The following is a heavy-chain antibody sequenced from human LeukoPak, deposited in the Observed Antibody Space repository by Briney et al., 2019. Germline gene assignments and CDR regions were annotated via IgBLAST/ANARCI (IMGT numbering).Heavy chain of an antibody. CDR1: GGSLSGYY. CDR2: INHSGST. Sequence: SETLSLTCAVYGGSLSGYYWSWIRQPPGKGLEWIGEINHSGSTNYNPSLKSRVTISVDTSKNQFSLKPSSVTAADTAVYYCAREGYSNYFSWFDPWGQGTLVTVSS. V-gene: IGHV4-34*01. CDR3: AREGYSNYFSWFDP. D-gene: IGHD4-11*01. J-gene: IGHJ5*02.